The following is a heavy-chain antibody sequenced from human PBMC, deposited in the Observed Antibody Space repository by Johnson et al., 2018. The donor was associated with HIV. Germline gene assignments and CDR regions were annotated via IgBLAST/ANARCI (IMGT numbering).Heavy chain of an antibody. V-gene: IGHV3-30-3*01. CDR2: ISYDGSNK. Sequence: QVQVLESGGGLIQPGGSLRLSCAASGFTVSSNYMSWVRQAPGKGLEWVAVISYDGSNKYYADSVKCRFTISRDNSKNTLYLLMNSLRAEDTAVYYCARDPGRTVGATNDAFDIWGQGTKVTVSS. CDR3: ARDPGRTVGATNDAFDI. D-gene: IGHD1-26*01. J-gene: IGHJ3*02. CDR1: GFTVSSNY.